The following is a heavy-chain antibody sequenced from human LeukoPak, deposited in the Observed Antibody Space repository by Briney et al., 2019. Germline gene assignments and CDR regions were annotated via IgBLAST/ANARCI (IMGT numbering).Heavy chain of an antibody. Sequence: GGSLRLSCAASGFSLSDHYMDWVRQAPGQGPELIGHIRNAGDGYTTEYAASVKGRFTVSRDDSKNSLYLQMNSLKPEDTAVYYCAKDRTTVTPRGGDYWGQGTLVSVSS. CDR3: AKDRTTVTPRGGDY. J-gene: IGHJ4*02. D-gene: IGHD4-17*01. V-gene: IGHV3-72*01. CDR2: IRNAGDGYTT. CDR1: GFSLSDHY.